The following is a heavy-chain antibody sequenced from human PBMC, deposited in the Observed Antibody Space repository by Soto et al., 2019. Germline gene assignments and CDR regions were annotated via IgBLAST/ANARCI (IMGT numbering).Heavy chain of an antibody. J-gene: IGHJ5*02. V-gene: IGHV4-4*02. CDR1: GGSISSTNW. CDR3: ARRMVRGVNWFDP. D-gene: IGHD3-10*01. Sequence: SETLSLTCAVSGGSISSTNWWTWVRQSPGKGLEWIAEIHHSGSTNYNPSLKSRVTISVDKSENQFSLKLTSVTAADTADYYCARRMVRGVNWFDPWGQGTLVTVSS. CDR2: IHHSGST.